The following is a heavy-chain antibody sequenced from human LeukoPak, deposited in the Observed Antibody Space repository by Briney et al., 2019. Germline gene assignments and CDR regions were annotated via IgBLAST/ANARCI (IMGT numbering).Heavy chain of an antibody. D-gene: IGHD2-2*01. J-gene: IGHJ4*02. Sequence: SETLSLTCAVYGGSFSGYYWSWIRQPPGKGLEWIGEINHSGSTNYNPSLKSRVTISVDTSKNQFSLKLSSVTAADTAVYYCARSCTTTTCYAGSIDYWGQGTLVTVSS. CDR2: INHSGST. CDR1: GGSFSGYY. CDR3: ARSCTTTTCYAGSIDY. V-gene: IGHV4-34*01.